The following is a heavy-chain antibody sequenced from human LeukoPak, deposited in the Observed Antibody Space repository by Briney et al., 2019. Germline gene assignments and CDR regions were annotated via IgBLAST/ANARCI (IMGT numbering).Heavy chain of an antibody. Sequence: GASEKVSCKVSVYTLTEFSLHWVGQAPGKGREWMGGLDPVDGEMIYSQKFQGRVTMTEDTSTDIAYSQMSSLRSEETAVYYCAPGRTKCDLLNYWGQGTLVTVSS. CDR3: APGRTKCDLLNY. V-gene: IGHV1-24*01. CDR1: VYTLTEFS. D-gene: IGHD1-26*01. J-gene: IGHJ4*02. CDR2: LDPVDGEM.